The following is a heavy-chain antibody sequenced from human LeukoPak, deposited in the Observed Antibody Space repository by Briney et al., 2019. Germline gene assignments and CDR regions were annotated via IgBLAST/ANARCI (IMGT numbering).Heavy chain of an antibody. Sequence: SETLSLTCTVSGGSISSYYRSWIRQPAGKGLEWIGRIYTSGSTNYNPSLKSRVTMSVDTSKNQFSLKLSSVTAADTAVYYCARVHRLPEKYYYYYMDVWGKGTTVTVSS. CDR3: ARVHRLPEKYYYYYMDV. V-gene: IGHV4-4*07. CDR2: IYTSGST. CDR1: GGSISSYY. J-gene: IGHJ6*03. D-gene: IGHD6-25*01.